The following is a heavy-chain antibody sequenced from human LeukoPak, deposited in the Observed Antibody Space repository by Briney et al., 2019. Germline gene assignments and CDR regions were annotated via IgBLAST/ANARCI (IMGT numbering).Heavy chain of an antibody. CDR3: ARAGRTWIQLWPNH. V-gene: IGHV7-4-1*02. CDR1: GYTFTSYA. CDR2: INTNTGNP. D-gene: IGHD5-18*01. J-gene: IGHJ5*02. Sequence: ASVKVSCKASGYTFTSYAMNWVRQAPGQGLEWMGWINTNTGNPTYAQGFTGRFVFSLDTPVSTAYLQISGLKAEDTAVYYCARAGRTWIQLWPNHWGQGTLVTVSS.